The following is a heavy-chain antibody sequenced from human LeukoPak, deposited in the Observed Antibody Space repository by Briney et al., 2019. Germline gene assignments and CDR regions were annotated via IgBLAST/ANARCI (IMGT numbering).Heavy chain of an antibody. CDR2: FDPEDGET. CDR3: ATTRSSANYYGMDV. CDR1: GYTLTELS. J-gene: IGHJ6*02. Sequence: ASVKVSCKVSGYTLTELSMHWVRQAPGKGLEWMGGFDPEDGETIYAQKFQGRVTMTEDTSTDTAYMELSSLRSEDTAVYYCATTRSSANYYGMDVWGQGTTVTVSS. D-gene: IGHD3-22*01. V-gene: IGHV1-24*01.